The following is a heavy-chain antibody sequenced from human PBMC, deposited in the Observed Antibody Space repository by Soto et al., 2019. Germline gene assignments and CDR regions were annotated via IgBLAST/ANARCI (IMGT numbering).Heavy chain of an antibody. CDR1: EFAVSSTY. CDR2: FYSADDT. Sequence: EVQLVQSGGTLVQPGGSLRLTCAASEFAVSSTYMTWVRQAPGKGLEWVSVFYSADDTYYADSVKGRFTVSRDNSENTLYLQMNDRRGEDTAVYYCARTVTMARHDAFDIWGQGTMVTVSS. D-gene: IGHD3-10*01. V-gene: IGHV3-66*01. CDR3: ARTVTMARHDAFDI. J-gene: IGHJ3*02.